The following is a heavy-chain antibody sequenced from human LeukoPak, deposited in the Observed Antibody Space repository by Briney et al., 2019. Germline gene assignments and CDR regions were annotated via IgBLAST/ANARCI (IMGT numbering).Heavy chain of an antibody. D-gene: IGHD4-17*01. J-gene: IGHJ4*02. CDR2: INSRGKTI. CDR3: ASLYYGAADY. V-gene: IGHV3-11*01. CDR1: GLTFNDYS. Sequence: GGSLRLSRAASGLTFNDYSMSWIRQAPGKGLEWVSYINSRGKTIYYADSVKGRFTISRDNAKSSLYLQMNSLRAEDTAVYYCASLYYGAADYWGQGTLVTVSS.